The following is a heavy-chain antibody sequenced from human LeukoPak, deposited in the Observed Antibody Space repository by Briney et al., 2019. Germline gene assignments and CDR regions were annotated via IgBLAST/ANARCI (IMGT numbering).Heavy chain of an antibody. CDR2: MYIGGST. D-gene: IGHD2-8*01. CDR3: AKDSDVYGIETPDALHI. CDR1: GFSVSRNY. V-gene: IGHV3-66*01. Sequence: GGSLRLSCAASGFSVSRNYMNWVRQAPGKGLEWVSVMYIGGSTYYADSVRGRFTTSRDNSKNTLHLQMDSLRAEDTAVYYCAKDSDVYGIETPDALHIWGQGTMVTVSS. J-gene: IGHJ3*02.